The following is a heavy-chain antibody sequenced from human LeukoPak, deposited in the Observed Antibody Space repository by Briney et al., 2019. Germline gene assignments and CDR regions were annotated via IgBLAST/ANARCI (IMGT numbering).Heavy chain of an antibody. D-gene: IGHD6-19*01. CDR2: ISASGHT. CDR1: GGSISTNF. J-gene: IGHJ4*02. V-gene: IGHV4-4*07. Sequence: PSETLSLTCSVSGGSISTNFWTWIRQPVGREVQWIGRISASGHTNSNPSLNSRVTISVDTSKNQFSLKLTSVTAADTAVYYCARQCCPAVAGTFFDYWGQGSLVAVSS. CDR3: ARQCCPAVAGTFFDY.